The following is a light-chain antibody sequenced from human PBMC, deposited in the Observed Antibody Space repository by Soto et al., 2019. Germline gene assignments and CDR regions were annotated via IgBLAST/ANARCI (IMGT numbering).Light chain of an antibody. Sequence: EIVLTQSPGTLSLSPGERATLSRRASQSFHTNYLAWYQQRPGQAPRLLIYAASRRASGIPDRFSGSGSGTDFTLTISRLEPEDSAVYFCQKYDSTPGFTFGGGTKIEIK. CDR2: AAS. J-gene: IGKJ4*01. CDR3: QKYDSTPGFT. CDR1: QSFHTNY. V-gene: IGKV3-20*01.